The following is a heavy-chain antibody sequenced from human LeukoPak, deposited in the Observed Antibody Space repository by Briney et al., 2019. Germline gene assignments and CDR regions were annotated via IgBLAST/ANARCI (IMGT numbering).Heavy chain of an antibody. V-gene: IGHV4-59*01. Sequence: SETLSLTCTVSGGSISSYYWSWIRQPPGKGLEWIGYIYYSGSTNYNPSLKSRVTITVDTSKNQFSLKLSSVTAADTAVYYWARDNWGSADNWGQGTLVTVSS. CDR3: ARDNWGSADN. J-gene: IGHJ4*02. CDR1: GGSISSYY. D-gene: IGHD7-27*01. CDR2: IYYSGST.